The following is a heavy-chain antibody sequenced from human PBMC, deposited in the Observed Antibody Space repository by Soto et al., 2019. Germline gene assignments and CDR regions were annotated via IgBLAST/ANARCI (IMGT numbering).Heavy chain of an antibody. J-gene: IGHJ4*02. CDR1: GFTFSNAW. CDR3: TSGRPYYDFWSGYYHDY. D-gene: IGHD3-3*01. Sequence: GGSLRLSCAASGFTFSNAWMNWVRQAPGKGLEWVGRIKSKTDGGTTDYAAPVKGRFTISRDDSKNTLYLQMNSLKTEDTAVYYCTSGRPYYDFWSGYYHDYWGQGTLVTVSS. CDR2: IKSKTDGGTT. V-gene: IGHV3-15*07.